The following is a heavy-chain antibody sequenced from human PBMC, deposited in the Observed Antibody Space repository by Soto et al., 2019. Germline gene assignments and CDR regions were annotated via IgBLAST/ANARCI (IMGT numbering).Heavy chain of an antibody. CDR1: VFNFNTYW. J-gene: IGHJ6*02. Sequence: GGSLRLWCAASVFNFNTYWMYWFRQAPGKGLEWVANIDTDGSRKNYVDSVKGRFIISKDNAKNSLFLQMNSLRADDTAVYYCGRVPLDGNYANGVDVWGQGTTVTVSS. CDR2: IDTDGSRK. V-gene: IGHV3-7*03. D-gene: IGHD4-17*01. CDR3: GRVPLDGNYANGVDV.